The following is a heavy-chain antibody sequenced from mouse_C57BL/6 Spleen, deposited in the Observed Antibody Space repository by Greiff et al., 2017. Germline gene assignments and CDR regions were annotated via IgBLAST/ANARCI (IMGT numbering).Heavy chain of an antibody. Sequence: QVQLQQSGAELMKPGASVKLSCKATGYSFTGYWIEWVKQRPGHGLEWIGEILPGSGSTNYNEKFKGKATFTADTSSNTACMQLSRLTTEDSAVYYCSHLPSWYRAMDYWGQGTSVTVSS. V-gene: IGHV1-9*01. CDR2: ILPGSGST. CDR3: SHLPSWYRAMDY. CDR1: GYSFTGYW. D-gene: IGHD1-1*01. J-gene: IGHJ4*01.